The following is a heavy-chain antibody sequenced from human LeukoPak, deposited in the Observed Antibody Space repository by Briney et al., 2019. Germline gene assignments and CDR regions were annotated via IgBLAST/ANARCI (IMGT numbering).Heavy chain of an antibody. CDR1: GYTFTGYY. CDR3: ASGYCTNGVCRDGYFDY. V-gene: IGHV1-46*01. D-gene: IGHD2-8*01. J-gene: IGHJ4*02. Sequence: GASVKVSCKASGYTFTGYYMHWVRQAPGQGFEWMGIINPSGGSTSYAQKFQGRVTMTRDTSTSTVYMELSSLRSEDTAVYYCASGYCTNGVCRDGYFDYWGQGTLVTVSS. CDR2: INPSGGST.